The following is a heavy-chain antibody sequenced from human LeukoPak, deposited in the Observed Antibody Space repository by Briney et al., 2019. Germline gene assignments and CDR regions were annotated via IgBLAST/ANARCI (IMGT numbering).Heavy chain of an antibody. CDR1: GFTFSSYW. CDR3: ARDLQLWSPRIDY. D-gene: IGHD5-18*01. Sequence: GGSLRLSCAASGFTFSSYWMNWVRQAPGKGLEWVANIKKDGSDKNYLGSVKGRFTISRDNAKNSLYVQMNSLRVEDTAVYYCARDLQLWSPRIDYWGQGTLVTVSS. V-gene: IGHV3-7*01. J-gene: IGHJ4*02. CDR2: IKKDGSDK.